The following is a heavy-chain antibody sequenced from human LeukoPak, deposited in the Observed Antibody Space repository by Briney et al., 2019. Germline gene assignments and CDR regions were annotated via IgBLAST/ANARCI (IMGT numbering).Heavy chain of an antibody. Sequence: SETLSLTCTVSGGSITSGSYYWSWIRQPAGKGLEWIGRIETSGSTNCNPSLKSRVSISVDTSKNQISLKLSSVTAADTAVYYCAREGAYRYGDAPLHFDNWGQGTLVTVSS. CDR2: IETSGST. CDR3: AREGAYRYGDAPLHFDN. D-gene: IGHD5-18*01. CDR1: GGSITSGSYY. J-gene: IGHJ4*02. V-gene: IGHV4-61*02.